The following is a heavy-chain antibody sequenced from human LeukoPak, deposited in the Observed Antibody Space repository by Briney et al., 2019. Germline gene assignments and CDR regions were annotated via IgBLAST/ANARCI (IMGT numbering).Heavy chain of an antibody. J-gene: IGHJ4*02. D-gene: IGHD6-19*01. CDR2: IWYDGSKK. V-gene: IGHV3-33*06. Sequence: GGSLRLSCAASGYTFSNYGMHWVRQAPGKGLEWVAVIWYDGSKKYYADSVKGRFTISRDNSKNTLSLQMNSLRAEDTAVYYCAKGSSSGWRLGRNDYWGQGTLVTVSS. CDR1: GYTFSNYG. CDR3: AKGSSSGWRLGRNDY.